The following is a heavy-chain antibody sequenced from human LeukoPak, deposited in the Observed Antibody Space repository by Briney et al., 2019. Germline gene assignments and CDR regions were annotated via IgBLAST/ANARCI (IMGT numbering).Heavy chain of an antibody. Sequence: GGSLRPSCAASGFTFNNYNMNWVRQAPGKALEWVSSITSSGTYIFYADSVKGRFTISRDNAKNSLYLQINSLGPEDTAVYFCARDPYSGNYGSYYYYYMDVWGKGTTVTVSS. CDR3: ARDPYSGNYGSYYYYYMDV. CDR1: GFTFNNYN. J-gene: IGHJ6*03. V-gene: IGHV3-21*01. D-gene: IGHD3-22*01. CDR2: ITSSGTYI.